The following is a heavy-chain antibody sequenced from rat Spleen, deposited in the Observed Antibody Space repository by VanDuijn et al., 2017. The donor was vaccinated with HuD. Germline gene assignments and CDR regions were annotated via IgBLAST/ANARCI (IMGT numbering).Heavy chain of an antibody. Sequence: QVQLKESGPGLVQPSQTLSLTCTVSGFSLTGNNVHWVRQPPGKGLEWMGRMRYDGDTYYNSALKSRLSISRDTSKNQVFLKMNSLQTDDTAIDYCTRGLGPYWYFDFWGPGTMVTVSS. J-gene: IGHJ1*01. CDR2: MRYDGDT. CDR3: TRGLGPYWYFDF. CDR1: GFSLTGNN. D-gene: IGHD1-7*01. V-gene: IGHV2S30*01.